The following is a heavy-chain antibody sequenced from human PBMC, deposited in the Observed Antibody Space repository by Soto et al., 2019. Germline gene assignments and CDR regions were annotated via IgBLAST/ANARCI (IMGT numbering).Heavy chain of an antibody. D-gene: IGHD4-17*01. Sequence: SETLSLTCAVSGGSISRGGYSWSWIRQPPGKGLEWIGYIYHSGSTYYNPSLKSRVTISVDRSKNQFSLKLSSVTAADTAVYYCARVHTVTTVDYWGQGTLVTVSS. V-gene: IGHV4-30-2*01. CDR1: GGSISRGGYS. CDR2: IYHSGST. J-gene: IGHJ4*02. CDR3: ARVHTVTTVDY.